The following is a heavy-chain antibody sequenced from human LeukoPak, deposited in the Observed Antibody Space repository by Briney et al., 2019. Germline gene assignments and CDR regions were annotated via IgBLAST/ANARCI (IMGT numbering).Heavy chain of an antibody. CDR3: ASLLWFGELSPVNWFDP. V-gene: IGHV4-39*01. CDR1: GGSISSSSYY. D-gene: IGHD3-10*01. Sequence: SETLSLTCTVSGGSISSSSYYWGWIRQPPGKGLEWIGSIYYSGSTYYNPSLKSRVTISVDTSKNQFSLKLSSVTAADTAVYYCASLLWFGELSPVNWFDPWAREPWSPSPQ. CDR2: IYYSGST. J-gene: IGHJ5*02.